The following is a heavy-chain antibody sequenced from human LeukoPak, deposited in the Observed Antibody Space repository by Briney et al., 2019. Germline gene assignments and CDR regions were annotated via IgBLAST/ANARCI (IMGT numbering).Heavy chain of an antibody. V-gene: IGHV3-23*01. Sequence: GGSLRLSCAVSGFTFSNYAMSWVRQAPGKGLEWVSAISGSGDNTYYADSVKGRFTVSRDNSKNTLYVQMKSLRAEDTAVYYCAKDFVVVPGNVSYFDYWGQGTLVTVSS. CDR2: ISGSGDNT. J-gene: IGHJ4*02. D-gene: IGHD2-21*02. CDR1: GFTFSNYA. CDR3: AKDFVVVPGNVSYFDY.